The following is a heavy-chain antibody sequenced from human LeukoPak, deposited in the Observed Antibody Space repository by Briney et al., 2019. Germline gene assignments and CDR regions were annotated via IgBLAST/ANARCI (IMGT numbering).Heavy chain of an antibody. CDR3: ARALSGGNSLDY. Sequence: SETLSLTCTVSGGSISSSSYYWGWIRQPPGKGLEWIGSIYYSGSTYYNPSLKSRVTISVDTSKNQLSLKLSSVTAADTAVYYCARALSGGNSLDYWGQGTLVTVSS. J-gene: IGHJ4*02. CDR2: IYYSGST. D-gene: IGHD4-23*01. V-gene: IGHV4-39*07. CDR1: GGSISSSSYY.